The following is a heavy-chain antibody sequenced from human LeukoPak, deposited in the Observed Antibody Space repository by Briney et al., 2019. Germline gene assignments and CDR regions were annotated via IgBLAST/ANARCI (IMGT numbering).Heavy chain of an antibody. J-gene: IGHJ4*02. V-gene: IGHV3-30*02. CDR3: TKYRSGNFDYYPDLDS. Sequence: GGSLRLSCAASGFTFSHYGMHWARQAPGKGLEWVAFTRYDESLKYYAGSVRGRFTISRDNSKNTLYLQMNSLRTEDTAIYYCTKYRSGNFDYYPDLDSWGQGILVTVSS. D-gene: IGHD3-9*01. CDR1: GFTFSHYG. CDR2: TRYDESLK.